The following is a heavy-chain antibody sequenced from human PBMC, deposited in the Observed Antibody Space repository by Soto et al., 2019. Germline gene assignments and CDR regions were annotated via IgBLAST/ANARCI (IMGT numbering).Heavy chain of an antibody. CDR3: ARDPSHYGGNSGYYYYGMDV. V-gene: IGHV6-1*01. J-gene: IGHJ6*02. CDR2: TYYRSKWYN. D-gene: IGHD4-17*01. CDR1: GDSVSSNSAA. Sequence: PSQTRSLTCAISGDSVSSNSAAWNWIRQSPSRGLEWLGRTYYRSKWYNDYAVSVKSRITINPDTSKNQFSLQLNSVTPEETAVYYCARDPSHYGGNSGYYYYGMDVWGLGTTVTVSS.